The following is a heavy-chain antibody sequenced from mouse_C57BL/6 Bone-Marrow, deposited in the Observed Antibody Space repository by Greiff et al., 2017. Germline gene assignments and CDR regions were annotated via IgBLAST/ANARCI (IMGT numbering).Heavy chain of an antibody. CDR2: ISDGGSYT. CDR3: TRDYYGSSDGAMDY. CDR1: GFTFSSYA. Sequence: EVKLVESGGGLVKPGGSLKLSCAASGFTFSSYAMSWVRQTPEKRLEWVATISDGGSYTYYPDNVKGRFTISRDNAKNNLYLQMSHLKSEDTAMYYCTRDYYGSSDGAMDYWGQGTSVTVSS. J-gene: IGHJ4*01. V-gene: IGHV5-4*01. D-gene: IGHD1-1*01.